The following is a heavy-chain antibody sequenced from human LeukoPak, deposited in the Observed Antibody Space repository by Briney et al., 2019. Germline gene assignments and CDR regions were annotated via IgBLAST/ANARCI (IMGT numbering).Heavy chain of an antibody. CDR3: ARHATELLWFGELSPFDP. J-gene: IGHJ5*02. D-gene: IGHD3-10*01. CDR1: GFTFSSYA. V-gene: IGHV3-30-3*01. Sequence: GGSLRLSCAASGFTFSSYAMHWVRQAPGKGLEWVAVISYDGSNKYYADSVKGRFTISRDNSKNTLYLQMNSLRAEDTAVYYCARHATELLWFGELSPFDPWGQGSLVTVSS. CDR2: ISYDGSNK.